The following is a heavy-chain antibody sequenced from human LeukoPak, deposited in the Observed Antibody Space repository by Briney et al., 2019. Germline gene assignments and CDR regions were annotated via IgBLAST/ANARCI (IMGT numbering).Heavy chain of an antibody. CDR1: GDSVSSNSAA. Sequence: SQTLSLTCAISGDSVSSNSAAWNWIRQSPSRGLEWLGRTYYRSKWYNDYAVSVKSRITINPDTSKNQFSLQLNSVTPEDTAVYYCARDLWCSSTSCYLAYYYGMDVWGQGTTVTVS. CDR3: ARDLWCSSTSCYLAYYYGMDV. CDR2: TYYRSKWYN. V-gene: IGHV6-1*01. D-gene: IGHD2-2*01. J-gene: IGHJ6*02.